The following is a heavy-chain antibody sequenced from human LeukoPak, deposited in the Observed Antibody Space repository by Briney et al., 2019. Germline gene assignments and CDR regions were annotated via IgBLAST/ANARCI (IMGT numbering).Heavy chain of an antibody. Sequence: SETLSLTCVVSGGSIITNGYWWGWIRQPPGKGLEWIGTIDHAGTTFYNVSLKSRVTISVDTPNNQFSLRLNSVGAADTAVYYCARRRDGYSQLDYWGQGTLVTVSS. D-gene: IGHD5-24*01. CDR3: ARRRDGYSQLDY. V-gene: IGHV4-39*01. J-gene: IGHJ4*02. CDR1: GGSIITNGYW. CDR2: IDHAGTT.